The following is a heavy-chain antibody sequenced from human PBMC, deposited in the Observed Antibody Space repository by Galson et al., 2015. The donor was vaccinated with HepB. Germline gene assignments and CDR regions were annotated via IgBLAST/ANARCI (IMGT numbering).Heavy chain of an antibody. CDR1: GFTFSGSA. CDR2: IRSKANSYAT. V-gene: IGHV3-73*01. D-gene: IGHD6-19*01. CDR3: TRHEPLAVAGYYYYYYMDV. J-gene: IGHJ6*03. Sequence: SLRLSCAASGFTFSGSAMHWVRQASGKGLEWVGRIRSKANSYATAYAASVKGRFTISRDDSKNTAYLQMNSLKTEDTAVYYCTRHEPLAVAGYYYYYYMDVWCKGTTVTVSS.